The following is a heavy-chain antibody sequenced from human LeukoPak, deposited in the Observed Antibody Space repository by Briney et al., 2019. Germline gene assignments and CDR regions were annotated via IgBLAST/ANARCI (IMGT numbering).Heavy chain of an antibody. Sequence: SQTLSPTCAISGDSVSSNSAAWNWIRQSPSRGLEWLGRTYYRSKWYNDYAVSVKSRITINPDTSKNQFSLQLNSVTPEDTAVYYCARAHSSGWYSYYYGMDVWGQGTTVTVSS. CDR3: ARAHSSGWYSYYYGMDV. CDR1: GDSVSSNSAA. CDR2: TYYRSKWYN. J-gene: IGHJ6*02. V-gene: IGHV6-1*01. D-gene: IGHD6-19*01.